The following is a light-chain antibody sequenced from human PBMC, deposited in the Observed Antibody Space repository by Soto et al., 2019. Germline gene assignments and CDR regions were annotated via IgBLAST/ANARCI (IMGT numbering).Light chain of an antibody. CDR1: SSNIGSNT. CDR2: SNN. Sequence: QLVLTQPPSASGAPGQRVTISCSGSSSNIGSNTVNWYQQFPGTAPRVLMYSNNQRPSGVPDRFSGSKSGTSVFLAISGLQSGDEADYYCAAWDDSLDGPVFGGGTKLTVL. CDR3: AAWDDSLDGPV. V-gene: IGLV1-44*01. J-gene: IGLJ3*02.